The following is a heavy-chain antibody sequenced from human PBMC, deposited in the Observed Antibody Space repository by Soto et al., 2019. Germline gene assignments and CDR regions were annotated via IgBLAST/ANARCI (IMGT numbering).Heavy chain of an antibody. V-gene: IGHV1-69*13. CDR1: GGTFSSYA. D-gene: IGHD3-10*01. CDR3: ARGYYGSGSYKYYYYGMDV. CDR2: IIPIFGTA. Sequence: SVKVSCKASGGTFSSYAISWVRQAPGQGLEWMGGIIPIFGTANYAQKFQGRVTITADESTSTAYMELSSLRSEDTAVYYCARGYYGSGSYKYYYYGMDVWGQGTTVTVSS. J-gene: IGHJ6*02.